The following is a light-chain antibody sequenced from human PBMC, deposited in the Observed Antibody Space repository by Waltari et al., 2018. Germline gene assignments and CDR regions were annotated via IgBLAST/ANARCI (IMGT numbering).Light chain of an antibody. CDR2: DVT. Sequence: QSPLTQPASVSGSPGQSTPIPCTAASDVIGAFDYVSCYQQHPGKAPKHIIYDVTTRPSGVSSRFSGSKSANTASLTIAGLQAEDEADYFCSSYTGSNSFVFGSGTMITVL. V-gene: IGLV2-14*03. CDR3: SSYTGSNSFV. J-gene: IGLJ1*01. CDR1: SDVIGAFDY.